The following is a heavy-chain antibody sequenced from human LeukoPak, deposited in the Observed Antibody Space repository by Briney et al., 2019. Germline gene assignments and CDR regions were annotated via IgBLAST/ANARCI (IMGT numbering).Heavy chain of an antibody. V-gene: IGHV4-59*01. CDR1: GGSISSYY. Sequence: SETLSLTCTVSGGSISSYYWSWIRQPPGKGLEWIAYIYYSGSTNYNPSLKSRVTISVDTSKNQFSLKLSSVTAADTAVYYCARRYGSGSSGTFDYWGQGTVVTVSS. CDR2: IYYSGST. J-gene: IGHJ4*02. CDR3: ARRYGSGSSGTFDY. D-gene: IGHD3-10*01.